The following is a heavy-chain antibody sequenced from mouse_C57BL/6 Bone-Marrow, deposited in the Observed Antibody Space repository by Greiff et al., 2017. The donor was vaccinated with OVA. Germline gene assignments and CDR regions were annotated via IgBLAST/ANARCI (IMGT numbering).Heavy chain of an antibody. CDR1: GYTFTSYW. Sequence: QVQLQQPGAELVKPGASVKLSCKASGYTFTSYWMHWVKQRPGQGLEWIGMIHPNSGSTNYNEKFKSKATLTVDKSSSTAYMQLSSLTSEDSAVYYCARTGYDYDTAYWGQGTLVTVSA. V-gene: IGHV1-64*01. J-gene: IGHJ3*01. D-gene: IGHD2-4*01. CDR3: ARTGYDYDTAY. CDR2: IHPNSGST.